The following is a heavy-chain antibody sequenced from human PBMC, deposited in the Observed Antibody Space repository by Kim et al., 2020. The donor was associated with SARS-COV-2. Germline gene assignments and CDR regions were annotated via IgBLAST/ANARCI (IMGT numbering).Heavy chain of an antibody. CDR2: ISYDGSNK. CDR3: AKDQGTAMVTRFDY. Sequence: GGSLRLSCAASGFTFSSYGMHWVRQAPGKGLEWVAVISYDGSNKYYADSVKGRFTISRDNSKNTLYLQMNSLRAEDTAVYYCAKDQGTAMVTRFDYWGQGTLVTVSS. J-gene: IGHJ4*02. CDR1: GFTFSSYG. D-gene: IGHD5-18*01. V-gene: IGHV3-30*18.